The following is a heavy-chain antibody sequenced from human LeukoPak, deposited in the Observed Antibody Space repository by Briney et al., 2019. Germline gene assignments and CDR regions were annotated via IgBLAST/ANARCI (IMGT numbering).Heavy chain of an antibody. CDR2: IYYSGST. J-gene: IGHJ3*02. CDR3: AGTDYGDYPPDAFDI. D-gene: IGHD4-17*01. CDR1: GGSISSSSYY. Sequence: SETLSLTCTVSGGSISSSSYYWGWLRQPPGKGLEWIVSIYYSGSTYYNPSLKSRVTISVDTSKNQFSLRLSSVTAADTAVYYCAGTDYGDYPPDAFDIGGEGTMVTVS. V-gene: IGHV4-39*01.